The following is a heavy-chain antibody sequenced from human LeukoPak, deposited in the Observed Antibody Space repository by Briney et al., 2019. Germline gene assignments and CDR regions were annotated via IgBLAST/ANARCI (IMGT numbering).Heavy chain of an antibody. CDR2: IWFDGSNK. CDR3: AKFGRRIAVDACMDV. D-gene: IGHD6-19*01. J-gene: IGHJ6*02. CDR1: GFTVSGYG. Sequence: GGSLRLSCAASGFTVSGYGMHWVRQAPGKGLEWVAVIWFDGSNKYYADSVKGRFTISRDNSKNTLYLQMHSLRAEDTAVYYCAKFGRRIAVDACMDVWGQGTTVIVSS. V-gene: IGHV3-33*06.